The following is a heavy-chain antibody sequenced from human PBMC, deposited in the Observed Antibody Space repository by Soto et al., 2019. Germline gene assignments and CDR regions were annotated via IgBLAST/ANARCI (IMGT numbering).Heavy chain of an antibody. CDR1: GYSFTSYW. D-gene: IGHD3-9*01. J-gene: IGHJ3*02. CDR3: ARRGDILTGYYAFDI. CDR2: IYPGDSDT. V-gene: IGHV5-51*01. Sequence: GESLKISCKGSGYSFTSYWIGWVRQMPGKGLEWMGIIYPGDSDTSYSPSFQGQVTFSADKSISTAYLQWSSLKASDTAMYDCARRGDILTGYYAFDIWGQGTMVTVSS.